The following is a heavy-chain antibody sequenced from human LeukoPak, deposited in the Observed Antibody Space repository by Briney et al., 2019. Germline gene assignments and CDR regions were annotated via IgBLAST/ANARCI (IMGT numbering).Heavy chain of an antibody. CDR3: AKDYRYARGDY. CDR2: IYSGGST. Sequence: IQPGGSLRLSCASSGSTVSSNYMSWVRQAPGKGLEGVSVIYSGGSTYYADSVKGRFTISRDNSKNTLYLQMNSLSAEDTAVYYCAKDYRYARGDYWGQGTLVTVSS. CDR1: GSTVSSNY. D-gene: IGHD3-10*01. J-gene: IGHJ4*02. V-gene: IGHV3-53*01.